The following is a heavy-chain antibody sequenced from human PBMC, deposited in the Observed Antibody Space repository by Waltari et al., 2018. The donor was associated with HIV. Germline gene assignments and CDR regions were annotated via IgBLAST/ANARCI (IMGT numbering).Heavy chain of an antibody. Sequence: EVQLVPSGAEVKKPGESLKISCKGSGYSFTSYWIGWVRQMPGKGLEWMGIIYPGDSDTRYSPSFQGQVTISADKSISTAYLQWSSLKASDTAMYYCARHEQYYYDSSGYYGWFDPWGQGTLVTVSS. CDR3: ARHEQYYYDSSGYYGWFDP. J-gene: IGHJ5*02. V-gene: IGHV5-51*01. CDR2: IYPGDSDT. D-gene: IGHD3-22*01. CDR1: GYSFTSYW.